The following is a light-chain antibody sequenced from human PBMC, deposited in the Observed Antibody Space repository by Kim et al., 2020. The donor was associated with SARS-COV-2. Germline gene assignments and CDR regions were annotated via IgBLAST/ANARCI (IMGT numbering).Light chain of an antibody. CDR1: PGIGIY. CDR2: EAS. CDR3: HRYISAPRT. V-gene: IGKV1-27*01. J-gene: IGKJ1*01. Sequence: DIQVTQSPSSLSASIGDRVTISCRASPGIGIYLAWYQQKLGKVPKLLIYEASTLQPGVPSRFSGSGSGTDFALTISSLQPEDVATYYCHRYISAPRTFGQGTKVDIK.